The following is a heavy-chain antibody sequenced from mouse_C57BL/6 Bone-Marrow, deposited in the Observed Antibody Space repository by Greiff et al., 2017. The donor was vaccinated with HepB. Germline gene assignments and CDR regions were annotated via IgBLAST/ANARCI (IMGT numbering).Heavy chain of an antibody. CDR2: IYPRSGNT. Sequence: QVQLKQSGAELARPGASVKLSCKASGYTFTSYGISWVKQRTGQGLEWIGEIYPRSGNTYYNEKFKGKATLTADKSSSTAYMELRSLTSEDSAVYFCARRCYCAMDYWGQGTSVTVSS. CDR1: GYTFTSYG. CDR3: ARRCYCAMDY. J-gene: IGHJ4*01. V-gene: IGHV1-81*01.